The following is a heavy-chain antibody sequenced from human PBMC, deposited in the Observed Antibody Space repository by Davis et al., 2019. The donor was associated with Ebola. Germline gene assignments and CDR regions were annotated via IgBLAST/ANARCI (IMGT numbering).Heavy chain of an antibody. CDR2: IYYSGST. CDR3: ARQLGFGVVIIGEGFDY. Sequence: MPSETLSLTCTVSGGSISSYYWSWIRQPPGKGLEWIGYIYYSGSTNYNPSLKSRVTISVDTSKNQFSLKLSSVTAADTAVYYCARQLGFGVVIIGEGFDYWGQGTLVTVSS. D-gene: IGHD3-3*01. J-gene: IGHJ4*02. CDR1: GGSISSYY. V-gene: IGHV4-59*01.